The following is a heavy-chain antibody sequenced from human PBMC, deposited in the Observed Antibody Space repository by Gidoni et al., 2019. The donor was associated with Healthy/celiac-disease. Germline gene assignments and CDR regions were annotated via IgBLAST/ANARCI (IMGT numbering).Heavy chain of an antibody. D-gene: IGHD2-15*01. Sequence: EVQLVESGGGLVQPGRSLRLSCTASGFTFGDYAMSWFRQAPGKGLEWVGFIRSKAYGGTTEYAASVKGRFTISRDDSKSIAYLQMNSLKTEDTAVYYCTRGGELYCSGGSCCPYCYGMDVWGQGTTVTVSS. CDR2: IRSKAYGGTT. J-gene: IGHJ6*02. V-gene: IGHV3-49*03. CDR3: TRGGELYCSGGSCCPYCYGMDV. CDR1: GFTFGDYA.